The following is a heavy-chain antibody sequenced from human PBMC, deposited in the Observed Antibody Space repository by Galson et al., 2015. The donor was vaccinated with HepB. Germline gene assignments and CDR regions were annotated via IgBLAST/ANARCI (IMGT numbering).Heavy chain of an antibody. J-gene: IGHJ6*02. CDR3: VRSAGPTGHSMGV. D-gene: IGHD1-1*01. CDR1: GDSVSSNSAT. V-gene: IGHV6-1*01. Sequence: CAISGDSVSSNSATWNWIRQSPSRGLEWLGRTYYRSKWYNDYPVSVKRRLTINPDTAKNQFSLQLNSVTPDDTAVYYCVRSAGPTGHSMGVWGQGTTVTVSS. CDR2: TYYRSKWYN.